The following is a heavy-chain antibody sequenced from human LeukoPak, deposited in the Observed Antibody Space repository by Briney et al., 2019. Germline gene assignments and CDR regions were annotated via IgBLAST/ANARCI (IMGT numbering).Heavy chain of an antibody. D-gene: IGHD1-26*01. CDR1: GFTFSIYG. CDR3: ARDSGSYPITVYFDY. J-gene: IGHJ4*02. CDR2: ISSSSNYI. V-gene: IGHV3-21*01. Sequence: GGSLRLSCAASGFTFSIYGMSCVRQAPGRGLEWVSSISSSSNYIYYADSVKGRFTISRDNAKNSLYLQMNSLRAEDTAVYYCARDSGSYPITVYFDYWGQGTLVTVSS.